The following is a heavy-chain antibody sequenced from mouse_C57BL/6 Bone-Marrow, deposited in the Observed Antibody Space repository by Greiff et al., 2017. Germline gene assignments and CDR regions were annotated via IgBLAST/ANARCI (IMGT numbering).Heavy chain of an antibody. V-gene: IGHV5-17*01. CDR2: ISSGSSTI. CDR1: GFTFSDYG. D-gene: IGHD1-1*01. J-gene: IGHJ1*03. CDR3: ASDYGSFYWYFDV. Sequence: EVKVVESGGGLVKPGGSLKLSCAASGFTFSDYGMHWVRQAPEKGLEWVAYISSGSSTIYYADTVKGRFTISRDNAKNTLFLQMTSLRSEDTAMYYCASDYGSFYWYFDVWGTGTTVTVSS.